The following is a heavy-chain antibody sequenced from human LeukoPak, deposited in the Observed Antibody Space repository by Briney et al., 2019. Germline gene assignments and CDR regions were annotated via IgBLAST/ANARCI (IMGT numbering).Heavy chain of an antibody. CDR1: GGSISSSSYY. CDR3: ALPRWAATGSNWFDP. V-gene: IGHV4-39*01. J-gene: IGHJ5*02. Sequence: SETLSLTCTVSGGSISSSSYYWGWIRQPPGKGLEWIGSIYYSGSTYYNPSLKSRVTISVDTSKDQFSLRLSSVTAADTAVYYCALPRWAATGSNWFDPWGQGTLVTVSS. D-gene: IGHD1-26*01. CDR2: IYYSGST.